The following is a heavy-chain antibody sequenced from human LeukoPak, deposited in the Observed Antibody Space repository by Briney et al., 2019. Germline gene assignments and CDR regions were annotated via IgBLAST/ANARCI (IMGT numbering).Heavy chain of an antibody. D-gene: IGHD6-6*01. Sequence: MAGGSLRLSCAASRFSFNDYYMSWIRQAPGKGLEWLSYISSSANDKYYADSVKGRFTISRGNAKNSLYLQMNSLRVEDTAVYYCASGSSSVGYWGQGTLVTVSS. CDR2: ISSSANDK. CDR3: ASGSSSVGY. V-gene: IGHV3-11*01. J-gene: IGHJ4*02. CDR1: RFSFNDYY.